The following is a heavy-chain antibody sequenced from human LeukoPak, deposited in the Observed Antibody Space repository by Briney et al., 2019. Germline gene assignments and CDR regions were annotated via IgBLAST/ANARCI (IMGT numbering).Heavy chain of an antibody. CDR2: INPNSGGT. CDR3: ARDQGGWPRYWFDP. Sequence: ASVKVSCKASGYTFTSYGISWVRQAPGQGLEWMGRINPNSGGTNYAQKFQGRVTMTRDTSISTAYMELSRLRSDDTAVYYCARDQGGWPRYWFDPWGQGTLVTVSS. D-gene: IGHD6-19*01. CDR1: GYTFTSYG. V-gene: IGHV1-2*06. J-gene: IGHJ5*02.